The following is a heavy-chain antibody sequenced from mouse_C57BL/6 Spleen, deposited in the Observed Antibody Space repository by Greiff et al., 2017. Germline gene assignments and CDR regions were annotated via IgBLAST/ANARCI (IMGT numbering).Heavy chain of an antibody. CDR3: ARMGGTVVALDFDY. V-gene: IGHV1-76*01. CDR2: IYPGSGNT. Sequence: QVQLQQSGAELVRPGASVKLSCKASGYTFTDYYINWVKQRPGQGLEWIARIYPGSGNTYYNEKFKGKATLTAEKSSSTAYMQLSSLTSEDSAVYFCARMGGTVVALDFDYWGQGTTLTVSS. CDR1: GYTFTDYY. J-gene: IGHJ2*01. D-gene: IGHD1-1*01.